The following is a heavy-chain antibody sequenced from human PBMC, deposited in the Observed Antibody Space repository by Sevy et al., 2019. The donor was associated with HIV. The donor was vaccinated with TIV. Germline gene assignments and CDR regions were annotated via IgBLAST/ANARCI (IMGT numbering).Heavy chain of an antibody. J-gene: IGHJ5*02. CDR1: GGSFSGYY. V-gene: IGHV4-34*01. CDR2: INHSGST. Sequence: SETLSLTCAVYGGSFSGYYWSWIRQPPGKGLEWIGEINHSGSTNYNPSLKSRVTISVDTSKNQFSLKLSSVTAADTAVYYCARGIAADNWFDPWGQGTLVTVSS. CDR3: ARGIAADNWFDP. D-gene: IGHD6-13*01.